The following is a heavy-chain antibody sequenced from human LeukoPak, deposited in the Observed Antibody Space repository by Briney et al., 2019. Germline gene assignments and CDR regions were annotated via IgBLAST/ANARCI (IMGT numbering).Heavy chain of an antibody. J-gene: IGHJ2*01. Sequence: GSLRLSCAVSGFTFNYYDMHWVRQAPGKRLEWVSAIRTTGDTHYPDSVKGRFAMSREDAKNSVHLQMNTLRAGDTAVYYCARGVSYYYDNSGHPGWYFDLWGRGTLVTVSS. CDR1: GFTFNYYD. V-gene: IGHV3-13*01. D-gene: IGHD3-22*01. CDR3: ARGVSYYYDNSGHPGWYFDL. CDR2: IRTTGDT.